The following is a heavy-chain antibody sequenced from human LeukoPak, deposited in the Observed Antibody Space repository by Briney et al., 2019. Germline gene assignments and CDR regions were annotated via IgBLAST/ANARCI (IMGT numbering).Heavy chain of an antibody. D-gene: IGHD3-10*01. CDR3: AKTKTYYSAFDP. J-gene: IGHJ5*02. CDR1: GGSISSYY. CDR2: IYYSGST. V-gene: IGHV4-59*12. Sequence: SETLSLTCTVSGGSISSYYWSWIRQPPGKGLEWIGYIYYSGSTNYNPSLKSRVLMSVDTSKNQLSLKLSSVTAADTAVYYCAKTKTYYSAFDPWGQGTLVTVSS.